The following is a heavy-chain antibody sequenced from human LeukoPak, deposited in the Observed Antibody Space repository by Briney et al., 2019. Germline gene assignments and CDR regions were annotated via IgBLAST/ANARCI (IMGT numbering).Heavy chain of an antibody. CDR2: INHSGST. Sequence: SETLSLTCAVHGGSFSGYYWSWIRQPPGKGLEWIGEINHSGSTNYNPSLKSRVTISVDTSKNQFSLKLSSVTAADTAVYYCARAGRITMIVVAGGPFDPWGQGTLVTVSS. D-gene: IGHD3-22*01. CDR1: GGSFSGYY. CDR3: ARAGRITMIVVAGGPFDP. J-gene: IGHJ5*02. V-gene: IGHV4-34*01.